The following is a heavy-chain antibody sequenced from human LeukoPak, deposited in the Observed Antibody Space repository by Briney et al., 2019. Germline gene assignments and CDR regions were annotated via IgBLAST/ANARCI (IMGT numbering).Heavy chain of an antibody. CDR1: GGSISSYY. CDR3: ARGTYYYDSSGYYYEYFQH. Sequence: PSETLSLTCTVSGGSISSYYWSWIRQPPGKGLEWIGYIYYSGSTNHNPSLKSRVTISVDTSKNQFSLKLSSVTAADTAVYYCARGTYYYDSSGYYYEYFQHWGQGTLVTVSS. J-gene: IGHJ1*01. V-gene: IGHV4-59*01. CDR2: IYYSGST. D-gene: IGHD3-22*01.